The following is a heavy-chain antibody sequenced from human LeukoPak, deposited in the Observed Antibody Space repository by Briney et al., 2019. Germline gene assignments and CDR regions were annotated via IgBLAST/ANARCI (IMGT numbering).Heavy chain of an antibody. CDR1: GGSISSYY. CDR3: ARHPGRISYGAFDY. Sequence: PSETLSLTCTVSGGSISSYYWSWIRQPPGKGLEWIGYIYYSGSTNYNPSLKSRVPISVDTSKNQFSLKLSSVTAADTAVYYCARHPGRISYGAFDYWGQGTLVTVSS. CDR2: IYYSGST. D-gene: IGHD4-17*01. V-gene: IGHV4-59*08. J-gene: IGHJ4*02.